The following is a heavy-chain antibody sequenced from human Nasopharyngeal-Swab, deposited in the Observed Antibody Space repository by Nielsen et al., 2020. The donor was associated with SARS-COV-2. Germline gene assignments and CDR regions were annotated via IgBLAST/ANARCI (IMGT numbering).Heavy chain of an antibody. CDR2: ISGSGSGT. CDR3: ARATGYSSSQGDY. D-gene: IGHD6-13*01. V-gene: IGHV3-23*01. CDR1: GFTFSSYA. Sequence: GGSLRLSCAASGFTFSSYAMSWVRQAPGKGLEWVSVISGSGSGTYYADSVKGRFTISRDKSQNTLYLQMNSLRAEDTAVYYCARATGYSSSQGDYWGQGTLVTVSS. J-gene: IGHJ4*02.